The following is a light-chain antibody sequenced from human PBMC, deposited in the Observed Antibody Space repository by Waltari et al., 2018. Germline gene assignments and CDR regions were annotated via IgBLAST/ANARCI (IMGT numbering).Light chain of an antibody. J-gene: IGKJ3*01. Sequence: EIVLTQSPGALSLSPGERATLSCRTIQSVSSGYLAWYRQKPGQAPRLLIYATSTRATGIPDRFSGSGSGTDFTLTITRLEPEDFAVYYCQQYGSSPQVSFGPGTKVEIK. CDR3: QQYGSSPQVS. CDR1: QSVSSGY. CDR2: ATS. V-gene: IGKV3-20*01.